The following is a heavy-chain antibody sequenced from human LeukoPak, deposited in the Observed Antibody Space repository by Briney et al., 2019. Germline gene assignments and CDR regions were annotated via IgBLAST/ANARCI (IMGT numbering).Heavy chain of an antibody. Sequence: PSETLSLTCAVYGGSFSGYYWSWIRQPPGKGLEWIGEINHSGSTNYNPSLKSRVTISVDTSKNQFSLKLSSVTAADTAVYYCARRFWEGFDYWGQGTLVTVSS. CDR2: INHSGST. D-gene: IGHD3-10*01. CDR1: GGSFSGYY. V-gene: IGHV4-34*01. CDR3: ARRFWEGFDY. J-gene: IGHJ4*02.